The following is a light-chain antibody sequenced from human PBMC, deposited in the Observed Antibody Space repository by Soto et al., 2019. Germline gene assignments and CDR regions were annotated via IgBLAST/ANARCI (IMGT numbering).Light chain of an antibody. Sequence: QSALTQPASVSGSPGQSITISCFGTSNDIGAFIYVSWYQQHPDKAPKLILYNVSNRPSGVSPRVSGSKSGTTASLTISGLQADDEAEYYCNSHTPAGIHVFGTGTKLTVL. CDR1: SNDIGAFIY. J-gene: IGLJ1*01. CDR3: NSHTPAGIHV. CDR2: NVS. V-gene: IGLV2-14*03.